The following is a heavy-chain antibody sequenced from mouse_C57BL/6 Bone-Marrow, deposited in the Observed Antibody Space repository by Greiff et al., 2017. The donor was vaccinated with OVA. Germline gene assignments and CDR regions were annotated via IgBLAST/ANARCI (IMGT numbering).Heavy chain of an antibody. D-gene: IGHD2-1*01. Sequence: DVKLVESGGGLVQPGESLKLSCESNEYEFPSHDMSWVRKTPEKRLELVAAINSDGGSTYYPDTMERRFIISRDNTKKTLYLQMSSLRSEDTALYYCARLFYGKGIYYAMDYWGQGTSVTVSS. J-gene: IGHJ4*01. CDR2: INSDGGST. CDR3: ARLFYGKGIYYAMDY. V-gene: IGHV5-2*01. CDR1: EYEFPSHD.